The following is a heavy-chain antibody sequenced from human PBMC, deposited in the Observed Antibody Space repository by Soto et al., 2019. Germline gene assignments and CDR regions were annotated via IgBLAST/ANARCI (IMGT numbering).Heavy chain of an antibody. J-gene: IGHJ4*02. Sequence: LRLSCAASGFTFSDHYMDWVRQAPGKGLEWVGRTRNKANSYTTEYAASVKGRFTISRDDSKNSLYLQMNSLKTEDTAVYYCARVPYDILNSSGPSWGQGTLVTVSS. CDR1: GFTFSDHY. D-gene: IGHD3-22*01. V-gene: IGHV3-72*01. CDR3: ARVPYDILNSSGPS. CDR2: TRNKANSYTT.